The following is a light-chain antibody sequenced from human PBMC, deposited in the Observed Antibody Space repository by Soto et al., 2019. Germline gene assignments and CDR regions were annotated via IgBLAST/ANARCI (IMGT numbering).Light chain of an antibody. Sequence: QSALTQPASASGSPGQSITISCTGTSSDVGGYNYVSWYQQHAGFAPKLIIYEVSNRPSGVSNRFSGSKSGDTASLTISGLQAEDEADYYCSSYTSTNTLAVFGTGTKVTVL. CDR1: SSDVGGYNY. J-gene: IGLJ1*01. CDR3: SSYTSTNTLAV. V-gene: IGLV2-14*01. CDR2: EVS.